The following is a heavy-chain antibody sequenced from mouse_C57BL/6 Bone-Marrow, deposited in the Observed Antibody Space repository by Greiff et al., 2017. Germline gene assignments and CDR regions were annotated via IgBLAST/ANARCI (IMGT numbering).Heavy chain of an antibody. CDR3: ARLDGYYKFAY. CDR2: IDPSDSYT. J-gene: IGHJ3*01. D-gene: IGHD2-3*01. V-gene: IGHV1-69*01. Sequence: QVQLQQPGAELVMPGASVKLSCKASGYTFTSYWMHWVKQRPGQGLEWIGEIDPSDSYTNYNQKFKGKSTLTVDKSSSTAYMQLSSLTSEDSAVYYCARLDGYYKFAYWGQGTLVTGSA. CDR1: GYTFTSYW.